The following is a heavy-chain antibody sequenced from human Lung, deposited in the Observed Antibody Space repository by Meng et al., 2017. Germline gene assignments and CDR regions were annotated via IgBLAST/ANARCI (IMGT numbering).Heavy chain of an antibody. CDR2: FVKYRDT. J-gene: IGHJ4*02. Sequence: QVPPLQSGPEVKKPGAYVRDACKASAYAFGSYGISWVRQAPGQGLEWLGWFVKYRDTYPAPKFQHRVTMTTDTLTNTVFMVLSSVAADNPALYFSVRGTPGCSKRVYWGQGTLVTVSS. D-gene: IGHD6-13*01. CDR1: AYAFGSYG. V-gene: IGHV1-18*01. CDR3: VRGTPGCSKRVY.